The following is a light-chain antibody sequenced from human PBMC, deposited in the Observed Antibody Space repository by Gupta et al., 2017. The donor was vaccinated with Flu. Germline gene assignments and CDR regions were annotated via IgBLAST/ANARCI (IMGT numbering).Light chain of an antibody. J-gene: IGKJ1*01. CDR1: QTIGRDF. Sequence: DTLSLSPGERATLSCRASQTIGRDFLAWYQQKPGQSPRLLIYGTSHRAAGFPDRFSGSGSGTNFVLSVSRLEPEDFAMYYCQQYGSSPRTFGQGTKVEIK. V-gene: IGKV3-20*01. CDR3: QQYGSSPRT. CDR2: GTS.